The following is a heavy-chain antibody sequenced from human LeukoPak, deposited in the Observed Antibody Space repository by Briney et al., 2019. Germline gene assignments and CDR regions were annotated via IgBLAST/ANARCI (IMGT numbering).Heavy chain of an antibody. J-gene: IGHJ3*02. V-gene: IGHV3-7*01. D-gene: IGHD6-13*01. CDR3: AREASSGSSWYNDAFDI. CDR1: GFTFNSYW. Sequence: PGGSLRLSCAASGFTFNSYWMSWVRQAPGKGLEWVANIKQDGSEKYYVDSVKGRFTISRDNAKNSLYLQMNSLRAEDTAVYYCAREASSGSSWYNDAFDIWGQGTMVTVSS. CDR2: IKQDGSEK.